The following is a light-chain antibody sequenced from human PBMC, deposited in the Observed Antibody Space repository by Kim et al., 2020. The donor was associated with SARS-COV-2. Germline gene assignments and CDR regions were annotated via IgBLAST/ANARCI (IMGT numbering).Light chain of an antibody. CDR3: QVWDSSTYV. Sequence: VALGQTARINCGGNNIGSKNVHWYQQKPGQAPVLVIYRDSNRPSGIPERFSGSSSGNTATLTSSRAQAGDEADYYCQVWDSSTYVFGTGTKVTVL. CDR1: NIGSKN. J-gene: IGLJ1*01. CDR2: RDS. V-gene: IGLV3-9*01.